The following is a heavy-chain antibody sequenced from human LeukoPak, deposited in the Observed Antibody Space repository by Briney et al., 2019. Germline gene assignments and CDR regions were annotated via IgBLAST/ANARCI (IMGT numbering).Heavy chain of an antibody. D-gene: IGHD2-2*01. CDR1: GFTFNDYG. J-gene: IGHJ4*02. V-gene: IGHV3-30*18. Sequence: PGVSLRLSCAASGFTFNDYGMHWVRQAPGKGLEWVAVISYDGRNKHYPDSVKGRFTIFRDISTDTLWLQMDSLRTEDTAVYYCAKGPLRGTAAAIDYWGQGTLVTVSS. CDR3: AKGPLRGTAAAIDY. CDR2: ISYDGRNK.